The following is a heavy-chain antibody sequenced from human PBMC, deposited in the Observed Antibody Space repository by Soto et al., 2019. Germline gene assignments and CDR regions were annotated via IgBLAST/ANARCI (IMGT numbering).Heavy chain of an antibody. CDR3: SRNDGSGTAIYY. CDR1: GFTFSSYG. V-gene: IGHV3-30*03. CDR2: ISYDGSNK. Sequence: PGGSLRLSCAASGFTFSSYGMHWVRQAPGKGLGWVAVISYDGSNKYYADSVKGRFTISRDNSKNTLYLQMNSLRAEDTAVYYCSRNDGSGTAIYYLGQGNPVTISS. J-gene: IGHJ4*01. D-gene: IGHD3-10*01.